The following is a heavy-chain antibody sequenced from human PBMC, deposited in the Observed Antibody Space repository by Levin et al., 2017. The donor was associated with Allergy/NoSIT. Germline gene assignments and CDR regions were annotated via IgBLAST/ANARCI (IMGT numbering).Heavy chain of an antibody. J-gene: IGHJ6*02. CDR3: ATIKGPGMVFMDV. D-gene: IGHD5-18*01. V-gene: IGHV3-30*03. CDR1: GFTFSNYG. Sequence: LSLTCAASGFTFSNYGMHWVRQAPGKGLEWVAVITYDGSNDYYADSVKGRFTISRDNSKNTLYVQMNSLTAEDTAVYYCATIKGPGMVFMDVWGQGTTVTVSS. CDR2: ITYDGSND.